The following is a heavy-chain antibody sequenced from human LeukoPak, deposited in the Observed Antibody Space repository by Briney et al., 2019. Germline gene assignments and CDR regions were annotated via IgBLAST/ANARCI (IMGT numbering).Heavy chain of an antibody. D-gene: IGHD6-13*01. V-gene: IGHV3-23*01. CDR2: ISGSGDST. CDR3: AKDLYSTSWYYFDH. J-gene: IGHJ4*02. Sequence: EGSLRLSCAASGFTLTTYAMSWVRQAPGKGLEWVSTISGSGDSTYYTDSVKGRFTVSRDNSKNTLYLQMNSLRGEDTAVYYCAKDLYSTSWYYFDHWGQGTLVTVSS. CDR1: GFTLTTYA.